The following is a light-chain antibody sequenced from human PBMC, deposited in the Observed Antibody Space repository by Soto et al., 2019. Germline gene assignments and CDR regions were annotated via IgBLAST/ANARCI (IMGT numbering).Light chain of an antibody. J-gene: IGLJ2*01. CDR3: GTWDSSLSAVV. V-gene: IGLV1-51*01. Sequence: QSALTQPASVSGSPGQSITISCTGTSSDVGGYNYVSWYQQHPGKAPKLLIYDNHQRPSGIPDRFSGSKSGTSATLGITGLQTGDEADYYCGTWDSSLSAVVFGGGTQLTVL. CDR1: SSDVGGYNY. CDR2: DNH.